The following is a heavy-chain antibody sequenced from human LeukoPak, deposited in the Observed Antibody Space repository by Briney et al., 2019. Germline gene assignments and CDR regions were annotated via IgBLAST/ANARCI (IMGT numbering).Heavy chain of an antibody. J-gene: IGHJ3*02. V-gene: IGHV1-46*01. CDR1: GYTFTSYY. CDR3: ARVVVVTAGAFDI. D-gene: IGHD2-21*02. Sequence: ASVKVSCKASGYTFTSYYMHWVRQAPGQGLEWMGIINPSGGSTSYAQKFQGRVTMTRDTSTSTVYMELSSLRSDDTAVYYCARVVVVTAGAFDIWGQGTMVTVSS. CDR2: INPSGGST.